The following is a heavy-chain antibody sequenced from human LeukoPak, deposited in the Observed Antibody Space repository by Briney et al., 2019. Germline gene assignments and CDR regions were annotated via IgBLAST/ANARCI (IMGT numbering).Heavy chain of an antibody. CDR3: ARDLNILFDY. D-gene: IGHD3-9*01. CDR1: GFTFSSYS. CDR2: ISSSSSTI. Sequence: PGGSLRLSCAASGFTFSSYSMNWVRQAPGKGLGWVSYISSSSSTIYYADSVKGRFTISRDNAKNSLYLQMNSLRAEDTAVYYCARDLNILFDYWGQGTLVTVSS. J-gene: IGHJ4*02. V-gene: IGHV3-48*01.